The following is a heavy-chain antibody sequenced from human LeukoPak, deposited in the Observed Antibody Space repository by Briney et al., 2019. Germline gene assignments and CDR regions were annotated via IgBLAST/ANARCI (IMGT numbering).Heavy chain of an antibody. CDR1: GFTFSSYA. Sequence: GGSLRLSCAASGFTFSSYAMSWVRQAPGKGLEWVANIKQDGSEKYYVDSVKGRFTISRDNAKNSLYLQMNSLRAEDTAVYYCARGGVVCSSTSCYRSGAFDIWGQGTMVTVSS. V-gene: IGHV3-7*01. CDR3: ARGGVVCSSTSCYRSGAFDI. J-gene: IGHJ3*02. D-gene: IGHD2-2*02. CDR2: IKQDGSEK.